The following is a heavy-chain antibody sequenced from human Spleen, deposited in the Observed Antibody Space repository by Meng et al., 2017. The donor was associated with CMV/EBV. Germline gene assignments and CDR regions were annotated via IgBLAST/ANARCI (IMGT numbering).Heavy chain of an antibody. CDR1: GFTFSTFT. D-gene: IGHD5-12*01. CDR3: ARLGRGYSGYDPHRLDY. CDR2: IKQDGSEK. V-gene: IGHV3-7*01. J-gene: IGHJ4*02. Sequence: GESLKISCVASGFTFSTFTMHWVRQAPGKGLEWVANIKQDGSEKYYVDSVKGRFTISRDNAKNSLYLQMNSLRAEDTAVYYCARLGRGYSGYDPHRLDYWGQGTLVTVSS.